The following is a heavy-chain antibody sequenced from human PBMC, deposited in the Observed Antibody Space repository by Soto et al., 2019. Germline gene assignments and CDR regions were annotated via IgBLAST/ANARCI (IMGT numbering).Heavy chain of an antibody. CDR1: GVTLSPFW. V-gene: IGHV3-74*01. CDR3: AASLSGDPYPLDY. Sequence: EVQLVESGGGLVQPGGSLRLSCAASGVTLSPFWMHWVRQAPGKGLVWVSRINSDASFTNYADSVKGRFTISRDNAKNTLYLQMNSLRAEDTAVYYCAASLSGDPYPLDYWGQGTLVTVSS. D-gene: IGHD7-27*01. J-gene: IGHJ4*02. CDR2: INSDASFT.